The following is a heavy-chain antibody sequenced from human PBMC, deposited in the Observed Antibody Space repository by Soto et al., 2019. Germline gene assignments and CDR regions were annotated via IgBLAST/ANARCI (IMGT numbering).Heavy chain of an antibody. Sequence: QVQLVQSGAEVKKPGSSMKVSCKASGGTFSSYAISWVRQAPGQGLEWMGGIIPIFGTANYAQKFQGRVTITADESTSTAYMELSSLRSEDTAVYYCARDVHSSRYSSSWYYSYFDYWGQGTLVTVSS. J-gene: IGHJ4*02. D-gene: IGHD6-13*01. CDR3: ARDVHSSRYSSSWYYSYFDY. V-gene: IGHV1-69*01. CDR1: GGTFSSYA. CDR2: IIPIFGTA.